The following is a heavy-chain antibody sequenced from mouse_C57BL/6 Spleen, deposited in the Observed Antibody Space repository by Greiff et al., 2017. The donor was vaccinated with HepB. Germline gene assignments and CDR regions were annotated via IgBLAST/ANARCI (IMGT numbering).Heavy chain of an antibody. V-gene: IGHV5-4*01. J-gene: IGHJ3*01. CDR3: ASVSYYYCEGFAY. CDR2: ISDGGSYT. D-gene: IGHD2-4*01. Sequence: EVHLVESGGGLVKPGGSLKLSCAASGFTFSSYAMSWVRQTPEKRLEWVATISDGGSYTYYPDNLKGRFTISRDNAYNNLYLQMSHLKSEDTAMYYCASVSYYYCEGFAYWGQGTLVTVSA. CDR1: GFTFSSYA.